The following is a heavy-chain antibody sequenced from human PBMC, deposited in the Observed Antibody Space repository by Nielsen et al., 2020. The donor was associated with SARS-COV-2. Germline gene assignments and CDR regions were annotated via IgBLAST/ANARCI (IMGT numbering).Heavy chain of an antibody. CDR2: ITGSGGST. Sequence: GESLKISCAASGFSVSDSFMGWVRQAPGKGLEWVSSITGSGGSTFYADSVKGRFTISRDNSKNTVYLQMNSLRDEDTAVYYCAKGDYDILTGYNLGGQGSLVTVSS. V-gene: IGHV3-23*01. J-gene: IGHJ4*02. D-gene: IGHD3-9*01. CDR3: AKGDYDILTGYNL. CDR1: GFSVSDSF.